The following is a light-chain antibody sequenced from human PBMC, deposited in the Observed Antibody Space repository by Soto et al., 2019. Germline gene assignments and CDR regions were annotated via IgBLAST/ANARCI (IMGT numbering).Light chain of an antibody. J-gene: IGKJ1*01. V-gene: IGKV3-20*01. CDR2: GAS. CDR3: QQYGNSPAT. CDR1: QSVNNNF. Sequence: EIVLTQSPATLSMSPGERASLFCRASQSVNNNFLAWYQQRPGQAPMLIVFGASSRAAGIPERFSGSGSGTNFALTVSRLEPEDFAVYYCQQYGNSPATFGQGAKVEIK.